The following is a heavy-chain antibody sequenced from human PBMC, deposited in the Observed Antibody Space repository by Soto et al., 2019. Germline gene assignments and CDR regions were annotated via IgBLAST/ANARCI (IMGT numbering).Heavy chain of an antibody. J-gene: IGHJ4*02. V-gene: IGHV4-34*01. CDR2: INHSGST. CDR1: GGSFSGYY. Sequence: SETLSLTCAVYGGSFSGYYWSWIRQPPGKGLEWIGEINHSGSTNYNPSLKSRVTISVDTSKNQFSLKLSSVTAADTAVYYCARVAVAAAGGVDYWGQGTLVTVSS. CDR3: ARVAVAAAGGVDY. D-gene: IGHD6-13*01.